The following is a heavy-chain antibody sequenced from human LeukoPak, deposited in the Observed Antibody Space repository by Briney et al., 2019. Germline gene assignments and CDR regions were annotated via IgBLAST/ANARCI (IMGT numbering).Heavy chain of an antibody. CDR2: IYFSGST. CDR3: ARHPYSGSPFDY. D-gene: IGHD1-26*01. J-gene: IGHJ4*02. Sequence: GSIYFSGSTYYNPSLKSRVTISIDTSKNQFSLKLSSVTAADTAVYYCARHPYSGSPFDYWGQGTLVTVSS. V-gene: IGHV4-39*01.